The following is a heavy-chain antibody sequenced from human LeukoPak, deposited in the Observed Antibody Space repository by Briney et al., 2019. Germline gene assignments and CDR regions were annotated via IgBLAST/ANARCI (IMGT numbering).Heavy chain of an antibody. Sequence: SVKVSCKASGGTFSSYAISWVRQAPGQGLEWMGGIIPIFGTANYAQKFQGRVTITADKSTSTAYMELSSLRSEDTAVYYCAREDDYYDSSGYGSLGYWGQGTLVTVSS. CDR2: IIPIFGTA. V-gene: IGHV1-69*06. CDR1: GGTFSSYA. D-gene: IGHD3-22*01. CDR3: AREDDYYDSSGYGSLGY. J-gene: IGHJ4*02.